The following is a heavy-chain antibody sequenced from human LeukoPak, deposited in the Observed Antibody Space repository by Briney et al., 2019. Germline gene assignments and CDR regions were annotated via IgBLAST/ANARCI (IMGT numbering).Heavy chain of an antibody. CDR2: IYTSGST. CDR3: ARCSDDDIVVVPAAIYAFDI. V-gene: IGHV4-61*02. J-gene: IGHJ3*02. Sequence: SETLSLTCTVSGGSISSGSYYWSWIRQPAGKGLEWIGRIYTSGSTNYNPSLKSRVTISVDTSKNQFSLKLSSVTAADTAVYYCARCSDDDIVVVPAAIYAFDIWGQGTMVTVSS. D-gene: IGHD2-2*01. CDR1: GGSISSGSYY.